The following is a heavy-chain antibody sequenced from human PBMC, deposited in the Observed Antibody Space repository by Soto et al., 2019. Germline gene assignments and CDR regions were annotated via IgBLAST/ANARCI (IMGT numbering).Heavy chain of an antibody. CDR3: ATDLGQVATMFY. CDR1: GYTLTELS. D-gene: IGHD5-12*01. CDR2: FDPEDGET. J-gene: IGHJ4*02. Sequence: ASVKVSCNVSGYTLTELSMHWVRQAPGKGLEWMGGFDPEDGETIYAQKFQGRVTMTEDTSTDTAYMELSSLRSEDTAVYYCATDLGQVATMFYWGQGTLVTVSS. V-gene: IGHV1-24*01.